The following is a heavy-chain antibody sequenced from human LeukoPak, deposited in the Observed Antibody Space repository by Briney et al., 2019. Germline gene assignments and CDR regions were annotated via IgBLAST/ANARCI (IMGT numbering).Heavy chain of an antibody. J-gene: IGHJ4*02. V-gene: IGHV1-24*01. Sequence: ASVKVSCKVSGHTLTELSMHRVPQAPGKGLEWRGGFHPEDGETIYAQKFQGRVTMTEDTSTDTAYMELSRLRSEDTAVYYCATDLACSSTSCYLTNYWGQGTLVTVSS. D-gene: IGHD2-2*01. CDR1: GHTLTELS. CDR2: FHPEDGET. CDR3: ATDLACSSTSCYLTNY.